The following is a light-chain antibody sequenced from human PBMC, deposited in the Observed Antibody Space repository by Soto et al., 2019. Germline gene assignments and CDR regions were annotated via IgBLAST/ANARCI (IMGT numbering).Light chain of an antibody. J-gene: IGKJ2*01. CDR2: GAS. CDR1: QSVGSD. V-gene: IGKV3-15*01. CDR3: QQYNNWPPYT. Sequence: EIVMTQSPGTLSVSPGERVTLSCRASQSVGSDVAWYQQKPGQAPRLLILGASTRATKIPARFSGSGSGTEFNLTISRLQSEDFAVYYCQQYNNWPPYTFGQGTRLEIK.